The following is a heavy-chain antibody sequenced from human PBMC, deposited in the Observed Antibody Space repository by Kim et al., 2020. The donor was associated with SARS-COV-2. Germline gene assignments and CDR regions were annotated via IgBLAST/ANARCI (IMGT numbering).Heavy chain of an antibody. J-gene: IGHJ3*02. CDR3: AKPDSSPWYPAFDI. Sequence: GDSVKGRFTISRDNSKNTLYLQMNGLRAEDTAVYYWAKPDSSPWYPAFDIWGQGTMVTVSS. D-gene: IGHD6-13*01. V-gene: IGHV3-23*01.